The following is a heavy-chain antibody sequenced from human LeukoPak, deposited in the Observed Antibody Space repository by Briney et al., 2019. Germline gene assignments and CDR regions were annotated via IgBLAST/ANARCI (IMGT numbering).Heavy chain of an antibody. CDR3: AKGPLIEVAGTTWDY. CDR1: GFTFSDYY. CDR2: ISSSGSTI. V-gene: IGHV3-11*01. J-gene: IGHJ4*02. D-gene: IGHD6-19*01. Sequence: GGSLGLSCAASGFTFSDYYMSWIRQAPGKGLEWVSYISSSGSTIYYADSVKGRFTISRDNSKNTLYLQMNSLRAEDTAVYYCAKGPLIEVAGTTWDYRGQGTLVTVSS.